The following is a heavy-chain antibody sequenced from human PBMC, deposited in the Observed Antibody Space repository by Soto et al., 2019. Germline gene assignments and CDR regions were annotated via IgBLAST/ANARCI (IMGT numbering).Heavy chain of an antibody. Sequence: GASVKVSCKASGYTFTSYDINWVRQATGQGLEWMGWMNPNSGNTGYAQKFQGRVTMTRNTSISTAYMELSSLRSEDTAVYYCARGGFYCSGGSCYDFDYWGQGTLVTVSS. V-gene: IGHV1-8*01. CDR3: ARGGFYCSGGSCYDFDY. CDR2: MNPNSGNT. J-gene: IGHJ4*02. CDR1: GYTFTSYD. D-gene: IGHD2-15*01.